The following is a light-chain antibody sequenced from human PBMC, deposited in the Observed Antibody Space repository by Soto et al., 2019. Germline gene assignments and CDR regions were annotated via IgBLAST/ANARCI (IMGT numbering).Light chain of an antibody. Sequence: QSALTQPASVSGSPGQSITISCTGTSGDVGGYKYVSWYQQHPGKAPKLMIYDVSNRPSGISDRFSGSKSGNTASLTISGLQAEDEADYYCSSYTSSSTLVFGAGTKLTVL. CDR2: DVS. CDR3: SSYTSSSTLV. V-gene: IGLV2-14*01. CDR1: SGDVGGYKY. J-gene: IGLJ2*01.